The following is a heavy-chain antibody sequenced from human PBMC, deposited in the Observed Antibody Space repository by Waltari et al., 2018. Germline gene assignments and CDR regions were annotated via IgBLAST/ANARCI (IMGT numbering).Heavy chain of an antibody. V-gene: IGHV4-59*01. D-gene: IGHD6-13*01. CDR2: IYYSGSR. CDR1: GGSISSYY. Sequence: QVQLQESGPGLVKPSETLSLTCTVSGGSISSYYWSWIRQPPGKALEWIGYIYYSGSRKHTPPLKSRGTISVDTSKNQFSLKLSSVTAADTAVYYCASWIAAAGGNWFDPWGQGTLVTVSS. J-gene: IGHJ5*02. CDR3: ASWIAAAGGNWFDP.